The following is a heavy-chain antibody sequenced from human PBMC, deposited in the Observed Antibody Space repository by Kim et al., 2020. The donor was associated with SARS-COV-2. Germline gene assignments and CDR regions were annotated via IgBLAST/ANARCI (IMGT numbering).Heavy chain of an antibody. V-gene: IGHV4-31*02. CDR3: GRAPITMVVVGAFDY. D-gene: IGHD3-22*01. J-gene: IGHJ4*02. Sequence: SLKSRFTISVDTSKNHFSLRLSSVTAADTAVYYCGRAPITMVVVGAFDYWGQGTLVTVSS.